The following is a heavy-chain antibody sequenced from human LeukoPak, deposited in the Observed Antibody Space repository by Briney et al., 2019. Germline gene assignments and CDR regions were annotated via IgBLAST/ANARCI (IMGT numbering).Heavy chain of an antibody. CDR1: GGSISSYY. D-gene: IGHD5-18*01. J-gene: IGHJ4*02. V-gene: IGHV4-59*01. Sequence: SETLSLTCTVSGGSISSYYWSWIRQPPGKGLEWIGYIYYSGSTNYNPSLKSRVTIPVDTSKNQFSLKLSSVTAADTAVYYCARVLRGYSYGYDYWGQGTLVTVSS. CDR3: ARVLRGYSYGYDY. CDR2: IYYSGST.